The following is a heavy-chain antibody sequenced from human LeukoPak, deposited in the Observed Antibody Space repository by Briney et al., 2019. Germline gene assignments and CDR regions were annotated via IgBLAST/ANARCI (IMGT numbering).Heavy chain of an antibody. Sequence: PSETLSLTCTVSGGSISSGGYYWSWIRQPPGKGLEWIGYIYYSGSTYYNPSLKSRVTISVDTSKNQFSLKLSSVTAADTAVYYCARSPLVRGAQYYYYYYMDVWGKGTTVTVSS. CDR2: IYYSGST. J-gene: IGHJ6*03. D-gene: IGHD3-10*01. V-gene: IGHV4-30-4*08. CDR1: GGSISSGGYY. CDR3: ARSPLVRGAQYYYYYYMDV.